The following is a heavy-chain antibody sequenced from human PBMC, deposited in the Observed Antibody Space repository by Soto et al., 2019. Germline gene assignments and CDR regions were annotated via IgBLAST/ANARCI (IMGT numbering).Heavy chain of an antibody. J-gene: IGHJ4*02. CDR2: ITSDGSST. V-gene: IGHV3-74*01. Sequence: GGSLRLSCAASGFTFSNYWMHWVRQAPGKGLVWVSRITSDGSSTTYADSVRGRFTISRDNSKNTLYLQMNSLRAEDTAVYYWAKVSSSWLLFNGPLDYWGQGTLVTVSS. D-gene: IGHD3-3*01. CDR1: GFTFSNYW. CDR3: AKVSSSWLLFNGPLDY.